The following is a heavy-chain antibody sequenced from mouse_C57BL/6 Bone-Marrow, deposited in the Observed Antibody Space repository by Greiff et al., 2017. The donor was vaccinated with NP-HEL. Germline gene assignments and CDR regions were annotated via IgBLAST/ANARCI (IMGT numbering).Heavy chain of an antibody. CDR2: IDPEDGAT. V-gene: IGHV14-2*01. J-gene: IGHJ3*01. CDR3: ALGSSYGFAY. CDR1: GFNIKDYY. D-gene: IGHD1-1*01. Sequence: VHVKQSGAELVKPGASVKLSCTASGFNIKDYYMHWVKQRTEQGLEWIGRIDPEDGATKYAPKFQGKATLTADTSSNTAYLQLSSLTSEDTAVYYCALGSSYGFAYWGQGTLVTVSA.